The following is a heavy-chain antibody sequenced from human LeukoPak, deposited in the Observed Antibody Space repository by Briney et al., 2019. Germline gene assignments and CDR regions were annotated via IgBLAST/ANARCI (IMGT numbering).Heavy chain of an antibody. CDR3: AKVAVAGGFNWFDP. CDR2: IVGSVHST. D-gene: IGHD6-19*01. CDR1: GFTFSSYA. V-gene: IGHV3-23*01. J-gene: IGHJ5*02. Sequence: GGSLRLSCAASGFTFSSYALSWVRQAPGKGLEWVSAIVGSVHSTYYADSVKGRFTISRDNSKNTLYLQMSSLRADDTAVYYCAKVAVAGGFNWFDPWGQGTLVTVSS.